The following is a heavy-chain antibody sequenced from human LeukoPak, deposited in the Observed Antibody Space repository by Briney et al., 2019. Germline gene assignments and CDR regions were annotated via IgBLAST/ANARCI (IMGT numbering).Heavy chain of an antibody. V-gene: IGHV1-58*02. CDR2: IVAGSGNT. D-gene: IGHD1-1*01. J-gene: IGHJ6*02. Sequence: ASVKVSCKASGFTFTSSAMQWVRQARGQRLEWIGWIVAGSGNTNYAQKFQERVTITRDMSTSTAYMELSSLRSEDTAVYYCAAGGTWGALNYYYSGMDVWGQGTTVTISS. CDR3: AAGGTWGALNYYYSGMDV. CDR1: GFTFTSSA.